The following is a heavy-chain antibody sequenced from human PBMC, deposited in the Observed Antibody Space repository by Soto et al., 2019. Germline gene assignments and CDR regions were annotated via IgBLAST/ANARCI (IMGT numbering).Heavy chain of an antibody. CDR3: ARTTNYYDSSGYPLNWFDP. CDR2: IYPGDSDT. CDR1: GYSFTSYW. D-gene: IGHD3-22*01. V-gene: IGHV5-51*01. J-gene: IGHJ5*02. Sequence: GESLKISCKGSGYSFTSYWIGWVRQMPGKGLEWMGIIYPGDSDTRYSPSFQGQVTISADKSISTAYLQWSSLKASDTAMYYCARTTNYYDSSGYPLNWFDPRCQGTLVTVSS.